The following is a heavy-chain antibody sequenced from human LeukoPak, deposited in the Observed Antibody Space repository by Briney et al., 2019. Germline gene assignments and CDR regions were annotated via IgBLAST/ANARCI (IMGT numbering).Heavy chain of an antibody. V-gene: IGHV3-33*06. Sequence: GGPLRLSCAASGFTFSSYGMHWVRQAPGKGLEWVAVIWYDGSNKYYADSVKGRFTISRDNSKNTLYLQMNSLRAEDTAVYYCAKGRRGPFDPWGQGTLVTVSS. CDR1: GFTFSSYG. CDR3: AKGRRGPFDP. CDR2: IWYDGSNK. J-gene: IGHJ5*02.